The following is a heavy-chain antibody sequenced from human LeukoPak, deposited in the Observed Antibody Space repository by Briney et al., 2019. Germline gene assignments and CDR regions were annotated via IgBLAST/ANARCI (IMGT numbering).Heavy chain of an antibody. D-gene: IGHD3-16*01. CDR1: GCSISSGYH. J-gene: IGHJ5*02. CDR2: IYHSGST. CDR3: ATIHGGEWPTPPDGFDP. Sequence: SETLSLTCTVSGCSISSGYHWGWIRQPPGKGLEWIGSIYHSGSTYYNPSLKSRVTISVDTSKNQFSLKLSSVTAADTAVYYCATIHGGEWPTPPDGFDPWGQGTLVTVSS. V-gene: IGHV4-38-2*02.